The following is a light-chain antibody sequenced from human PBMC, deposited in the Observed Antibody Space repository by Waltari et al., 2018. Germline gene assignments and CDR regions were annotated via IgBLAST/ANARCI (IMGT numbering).Light chain of an antibody. CDR2: GEN. CDR3: QSYDSGLSGDVV. Sequence: QSVLTQPPSVSGAPGQRVTISCTGSSSNIGPTYDVHWYQQLPGTAPNLPIYGENSRPSGVPARFSGSKSGTSTSLAITGLQAEAEADYYCQSYDSGLSGDVVFDGGTKLTVL. V-gene: IGLV1-40*01. J-gene: IGLJ2*01. CDR1: SSNIGPTYD.